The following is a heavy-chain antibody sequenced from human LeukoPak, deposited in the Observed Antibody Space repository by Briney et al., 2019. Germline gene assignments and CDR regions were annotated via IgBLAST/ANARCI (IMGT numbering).Heavy chain of an antibody. CDR1: GGSFSGYY. D-gene: IGHD3-9*01. Sequence: MASETLSLTCAVYGGSFSGYYWSWIRQPPGKGLEWIGEINHSGSTNYNPSLKSRVTISVDTSKNQFSLKLSSVTAADTAVYYCARRFDILEDWGQGTLVTVSS. V-gene: IGHV4-34*01. CDR3: ARRFDILED. CDR2: INHSGST. J-gene: IGHJ4*02.